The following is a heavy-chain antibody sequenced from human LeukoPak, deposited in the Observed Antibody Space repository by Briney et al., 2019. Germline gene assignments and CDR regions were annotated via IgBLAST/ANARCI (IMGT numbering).Heavy chain of an antibody. Sequence: GGSLRLSCAASGFSFSGYWMSWVRQTPGKGLEWVANIKQDGSVKNSVDSMKGRFTISRDNTKNSLYLEMNSLKAEDTAVYYCWGGGGHFDLWGQGTLVTVSS. CDR3: WGGGGHFDL. J-gene: IGHJ4*02. CDR1: GFSFSGYW. D-gene: IGHD3-16*01. CDR2: IKQDGSVK. V-gene: IGHV3-7*03.